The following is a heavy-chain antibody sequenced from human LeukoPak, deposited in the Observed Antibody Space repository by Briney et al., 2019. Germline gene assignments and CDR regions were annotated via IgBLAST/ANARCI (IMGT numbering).Heavy chain of an antibody. D-gene: IGHD3-22*01. J-gene: IGHJ3*02. CDR2: ISGSGGST. V-gene: IGHV3-23*01. Sequence: GGSLRLSCAASGFTFSSYAMSWVRQAPGKGLEWVSAISGSGGSTYYADSVKGRFTISRDNSKNTLYLQMNSLRAEDTAVYYCAREGDNYYDSSGYRSGAFDIWGQGTMVTVSS. CDR3: AREGDNYYDSSGYRSGAFDI. CDR1: GFTFSSYA.